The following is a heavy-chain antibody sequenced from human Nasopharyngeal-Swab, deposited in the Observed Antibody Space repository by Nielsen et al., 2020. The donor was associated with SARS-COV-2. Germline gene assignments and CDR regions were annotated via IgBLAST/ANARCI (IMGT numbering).Heavy chain of an antibody. CDR2: ISGSGGST. CDR1: GFTFSSYA. D-gene: IGHD6-13*01. V-gene: IGHV3-23*01. J-gene: IGHJ4*02. Sequence: GGSLRLSCAASGFTFSSYAMSWVRQAPGKGLEWVSAISGSGGSTYYADSVKGRFTISRDNSKSTLYLQMNSLRAEDTAVYYCAKGGSSSWYSGFDYWGQGTLVTVSS. CDR3: AKGGSSSWYSGFDY.